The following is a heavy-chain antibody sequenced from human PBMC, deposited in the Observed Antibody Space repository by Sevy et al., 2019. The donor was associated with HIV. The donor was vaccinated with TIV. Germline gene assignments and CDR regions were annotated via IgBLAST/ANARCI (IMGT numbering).Heavy chain of an antibody. V-gene: IGHV3-20*04. CDR3: ARRYYDTTISYYYVPWYLDL. Sequence: GGSLRLSCAASGFSFDTYGMSWVRQAPGKGLEWVSGITRNGDSRGYADSVKGRFTISRDNAKNSLYLQMNSLRAEDTAFYYCARRYYDTTISYYYVPWYLDLWGRGTLVTVSS. CDR2: ITRNGDSR. CDR1: GFSFDTYG. D-gene: IGHD3-22*01. J-gene: IGHJ2*01.